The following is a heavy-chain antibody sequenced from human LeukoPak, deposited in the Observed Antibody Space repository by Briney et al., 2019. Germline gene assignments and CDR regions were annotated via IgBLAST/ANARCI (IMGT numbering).Heavy chain of an antibody. CDR1: GFPFSTYA. V-gene: IGHV3-23*01. J-gene: IGHJ4*02. CDR3: AKDPEPPYCSGGSCYDIY. CDR2: ISGSGGST. Sequence: GGSLRLSCAASGFPFSTYAMSWVRQAPGKGLEWVSGISGSGGSTYYADSVKGRFTISRDNSKNTLYLQMNSLRAEDTAVYYCAKDPEPPYCSGGSCYDIYWGQGTLVTVPS. D-gene: IGHD2-15*01.